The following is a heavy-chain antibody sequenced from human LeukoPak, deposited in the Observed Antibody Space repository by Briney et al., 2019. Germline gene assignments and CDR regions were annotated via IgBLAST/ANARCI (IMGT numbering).Heavy chain of an antibody. Sequence: KPSETLSLTCTVSGASISSSYWSWIRQPPGKGLEWIGYIHYTGTTNYNPSLKSRVTTSLDTSKNQFSLKLSSVTAADTAVYYCASFRVFAGFDYWGLGALVTVSS. J-gene: IGHJ4*02. V-gene: IGHV4-59*08. CDR3: ASFRVFAGFDY. CDR2: IHYTGTT. CDR1: GASISSSY.